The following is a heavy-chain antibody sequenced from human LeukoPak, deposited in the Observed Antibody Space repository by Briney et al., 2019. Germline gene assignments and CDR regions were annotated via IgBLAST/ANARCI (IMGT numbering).Heavy chain of an antibody. V-gene: IGHV4-61*01. CDR1: GGSVSSGSYY. CDR2: IYYSGST. CDR3: ARDNWNYGSSMDV. Sequence: SETLSLTCTVSGGSVSSGSYYWSWIRQPPGKGLEWIGYIYYSGSTNYNPSLKGRVTISVDTSKNQFSLKLSSVTAADTAVYYCARDNWNYGSSMDVWGQGTTVTVSS. D-gene: IGHD1-7*01. J-gene: IGHJ6*02.